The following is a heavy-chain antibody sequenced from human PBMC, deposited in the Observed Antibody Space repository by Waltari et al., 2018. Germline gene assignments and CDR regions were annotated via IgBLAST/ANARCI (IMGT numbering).Heavy chain of an antibody. CDR1: GFTFSSYW. D-gene: IGHD5-12*01. Sequence: EVQLVESGGGLVQPGGSLRLSCAASGFTFSSYWMRWVRQAPGKGLEWVANIKQDGSEKYYVDSVKGRFTISRDNAKNSLYLQMNSLRAEDTAVYYCARVGRWLQLNGDAFDIWGQGTMVTVSS. J-gene: IGHJ3*02. V-gene: IGHV3-7*01. CDR2: IKQDGSEK. CDR3: ARVGRWLQLNGDAFDI.